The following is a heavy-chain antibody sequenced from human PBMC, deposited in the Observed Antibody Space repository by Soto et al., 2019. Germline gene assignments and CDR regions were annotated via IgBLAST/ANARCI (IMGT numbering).Heavy chain of an antibody. CDR3: ARDGLHDYGDYYYYYGMDV. CDR2: INPNSGGT. CDR1: GYTFTGYY. V-gene: IGHV1-2*04. J-gene: IGHJ6*02. D-gene: IGHD4-17*01. Sequence: ASVKVSCKASGYTFTGYYMHWVRQAPGQGLEWMGWINPNSGGTNYAQKFQGWVTMTRDTSISTAHMELSRLRSDDTAVYYCARDGLHDYGDYYYYYGMDVWGQGTTVTVSS.